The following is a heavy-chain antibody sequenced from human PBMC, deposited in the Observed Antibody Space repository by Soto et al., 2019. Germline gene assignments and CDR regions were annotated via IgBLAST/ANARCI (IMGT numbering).Heavy chain of an antibody. V-gene: IGHV1-8*01. CDR1: GYTFTSYD. CDR3: ARAYCSGGSCYSSY. CDR2: MNPNSGNT. J-gene: IGHJ4*02. Sequence: ASVKVSCKASGYTFTSYDINWVRQATGQGLEWMGWMNPNSGNTGYAQKFQGRVTMTRNTSISTAYMELSSLRSEDTAVYYCARAYCSGGSCYSSYWGQGTLVTVSS. D-gene: IGHD2-15*01.